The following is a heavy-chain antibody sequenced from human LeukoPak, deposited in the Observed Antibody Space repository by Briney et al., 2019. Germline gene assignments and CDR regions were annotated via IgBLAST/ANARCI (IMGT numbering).Heavy chain of an antibody. V-gene: IGHV4-39*01. J-gene: IGHJ6*03. CDR1: GVSISSSNSY. D-gene: IGHD2-2*01. CDR3: ARGDCSSTICYSPMDV. CDR2: IYYTGNT. Sequence: ASETLSLTCSVSGVSISSSNSYWGWIRQPPGKGLEWIGSIYYTGNTYYNASLKSRVTISIDTSKNQFSLKLTSVTAADTAVYYCARGDCSSTICYSPMDVWGKGTTVTVSS.